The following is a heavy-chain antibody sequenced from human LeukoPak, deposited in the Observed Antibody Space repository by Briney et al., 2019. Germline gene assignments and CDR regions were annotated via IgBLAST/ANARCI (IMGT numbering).Heavy chain of an antibody. V-gene: IGHV4-34*01. CDR3: ASSRMLVGATTVDY. CDR2: INHSGST. CDR1: GGSFSGYY. J-gene: IGHJ4*02. Sequence: SETLSLTCAVYGGSFSGYYWSWIRQPPGKGLEWIGEINHSGSTNYNPSLKSRVTISVDTSKNQFSLKLSSATAADTAVYYCASSRMLVGATTVDYWGQGTLVTVSS. D-gene: IGHD1-26*01.